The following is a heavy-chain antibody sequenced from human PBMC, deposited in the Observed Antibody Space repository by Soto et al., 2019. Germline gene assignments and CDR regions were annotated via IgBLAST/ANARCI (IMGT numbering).Heavy chain of an antibody. J-gene: IGHJ4*02. CDR3: AEAGIYGDYFDY. CDR2: ISGSGGST. D-gene: IGHD4-17*01. V-gene: IGHV3-23*01. CDR1: GFTFSSYA. Sequence: GGSLRLSCAASGFTFSSYAMSWVRQAPGKGLERVSAISGSGGSTYYADSVKGRFTISRDNSKNTLYLQMNSLRAEDTAVYYCAEAGIYGDYFDYWGQGTLVTVSS.